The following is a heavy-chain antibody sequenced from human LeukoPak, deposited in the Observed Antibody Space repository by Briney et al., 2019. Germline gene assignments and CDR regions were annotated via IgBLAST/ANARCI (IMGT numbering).Heavy chain of an antibody. CDR3: ARLSTYYYDSSGYYPDDAFDI. Sequence: SQTLSLTCTVSGGSISSGGYYWSWIRQHPGKGLEWIGYIYYSGSTNYNPSLKSRVTISVDTSKNQFSLKLSSVTAADTAVYYCARLSTYYYDSSGYYPDDAFDIWGQGTMVTVSS. V-gene: IGHV4-31*03. CDR2: IYYSGST. CDR1: GGSISSGGYY. J-gene: IGHJ3*02. D-gene: IGHD3-22*01.